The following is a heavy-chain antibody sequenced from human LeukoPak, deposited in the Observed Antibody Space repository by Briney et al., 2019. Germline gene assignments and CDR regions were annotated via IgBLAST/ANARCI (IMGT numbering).Heavy chain of an antibody. CDR3: ADSTSWGSYAFDI. D-gene: IGHD7-27*01. CDR1: GYSISSGYY. J-gene: IGHJ3*02. CDR2: IYHSGST. V-gene: IGHV4-38-2*01. Sequence: SETLSLTCAVSGYSISSGYYWGWIRPPPGEGLEWIGSIYHSGSTYYNPSLKSRVTISVDTSKNQFSLKLSSVTAADTAVYYCADSTSWGSYAFDIWGQGTMVTVSS.